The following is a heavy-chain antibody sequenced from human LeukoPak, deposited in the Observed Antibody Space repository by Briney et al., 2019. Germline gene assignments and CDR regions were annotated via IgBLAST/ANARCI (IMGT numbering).Heavy chain of an antibody. CDR1: GLRFGSFW. J-gene: IGHJ4*02. CDR2: INQDGSEK. Sequence: RGSLRLSCAISGLRFGSFWMSWVRQAPGKGLEWVANINQDGSEKYFVDSVRGRVTISRDNSKNSLQLQMNTLKAEDTAVYYCARERDGRFFYYWGQGTPVTVSS. D-gene: IGHD5-24*01. CDR3: ARERDGRFFYY. V-gene: IGHV3-7*01.